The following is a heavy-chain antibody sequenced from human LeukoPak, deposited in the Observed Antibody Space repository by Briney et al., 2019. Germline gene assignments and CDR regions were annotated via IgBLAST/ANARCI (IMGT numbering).Heavy chain of an antibody. V-gene: IGHV1-24*01. CDR2: FDPEDGET. CDR1: GYTLTELS. CDR3: ATPSRRPGARYSSSRWDAFDI. J-gene: IGHJ3*02. D-gene: IGHD6-13*01. Sequence: ASVKVSCKVSGYTLTELSMHWVRQAPGKGLEWMGGFDPEDGETIYAQKFQGRVTMTEDTSTDTAYMELSSLRSEDTAVYYCATPSRRPGARYSSSRWDAFDIWGQGTMVTVSS.